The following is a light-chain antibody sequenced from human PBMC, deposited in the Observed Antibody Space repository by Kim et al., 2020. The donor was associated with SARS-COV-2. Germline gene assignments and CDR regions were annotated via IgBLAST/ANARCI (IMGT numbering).Light chain of an antibody. J-gene: IGLJ2*01. V-gene: IGLV1-51*01. Sequence: QSVLTQPPSVSAAPGQKVTIFCSGSTSNIGNNYVSWYQQLPGTAPKLLIYDNNKRPSGIPDRFSGSKSDTSATLGITGLQSGDEADYHCGTWDSSLNVVLFGGGTQLTVL. CDR3: GTWDSSLNVVL. CDR2: DNN. CDR1: TSNIGNNY.